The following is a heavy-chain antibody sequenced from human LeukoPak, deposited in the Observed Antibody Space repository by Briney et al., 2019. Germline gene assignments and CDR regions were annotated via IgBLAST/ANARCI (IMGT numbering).Heavy chain of an antibody. D-gene: IGHD6-13*01. CDR2: IIPIFGTA. J-gene: IGHJ4*02. CDR1: GGTFSSYA. CDR3: ASSGDSSSWSAPFDY. Sequence: GSSVKVSCKGSGGTFSSYAISWVRQAPGQGLEWMGRIIPIFGTANYAQKFQGRVTITTDESTSTAYMELSSLRSEDTAVYYCASSGDSSSWSAPFDYWGQGTLVTVSS. V-gene: IGHV1-69*05.